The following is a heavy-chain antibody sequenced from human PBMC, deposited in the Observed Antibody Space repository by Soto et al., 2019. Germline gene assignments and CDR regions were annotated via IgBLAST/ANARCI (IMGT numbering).Heavy chain of an antibody. D-gene: IGHD3-3*01. V-gene: IGHV3-23*01. J-gene: IGHJ6*02. CDR2: ISGSGGST. CDR1: GFTFSSYA. Sequence: PGGSLRLSCAASGFTFSSYAMSWVRQAPGKGLEWVSAISGSGGSTYYADSVKGRFPISRDNSKNTLYLQMNSLRTEDKAVYYCAKDGRFLESSPWDYYNYDGLDVWGQGTTVTVCS. CDR3: AKDGRFLESSPWDYYNYDGLDV.